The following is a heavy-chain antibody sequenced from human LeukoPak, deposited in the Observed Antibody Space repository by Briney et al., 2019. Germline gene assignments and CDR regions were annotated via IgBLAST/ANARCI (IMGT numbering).Heavy chain of an antibody. CDR1: GGSFSGYY. V-gene: IGHV4-34*01. CDR3: ARGRGYSYGYRKFSSYYFDY. CDR2: INHSGST. J-gene: IGHJ4*02. Sequence: SETLSLTCSVYGGSFSGYYWSWIRQPPGKGLEWIGEINHSGSTNYNPSLKSRVTISVDTSKNQFSLKLSSVTAADTAVYYCARGRGYSYGYRKFSSYYFDYWGQGTLVTVSS. D-gene: IGHD5-18*01.